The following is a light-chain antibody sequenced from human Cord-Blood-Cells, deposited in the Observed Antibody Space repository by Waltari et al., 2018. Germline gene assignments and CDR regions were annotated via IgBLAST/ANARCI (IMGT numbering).Light chain of an antibody. V-gene: IGLV2-14*01. J-gene: IGLJ2*01. Sequence: QSALTQPASVSGSPGQSITISCTGTSSDVGGYNYVSWYQQHPGKAPKRLIYDVSTRPSGVSNRFAGSKSGSTASLTISGLQAEDEADYYCSSYTSSSTVVFGGGTKLTVL. CDR2: DVS. CDR1: SSDVGGYNY. CDR3: SSYTSSSTVV.